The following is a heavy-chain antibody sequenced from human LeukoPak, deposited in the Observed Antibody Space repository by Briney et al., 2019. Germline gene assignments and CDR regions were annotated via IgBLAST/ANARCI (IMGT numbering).Heavy chain of an antibody. V-gene: IGHV4-61*02. J-gene: IGHJ6*03. CDR1: GGSISSGSYY. D-gene: IGHD5-18*01. Sequence: SETLSLTCTVSGGSISSGSYYWSWIRQPAGKGLEWIGRIYTSGSTNYNPSLKSRVTISVDTSKNQFSLKLSSVTAADTAVYYCARDLSPYTAMVYYYYNYMDVWGKGTTVSVSS. CDR3: ARDLSPYTAMVYYYYNYMDV. CDR2: IYTSGST.